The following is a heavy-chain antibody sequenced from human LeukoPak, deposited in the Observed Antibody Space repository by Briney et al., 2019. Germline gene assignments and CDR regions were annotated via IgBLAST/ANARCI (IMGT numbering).Heavy chain of an antibody. J-gene: IGHJ6*04. CDR1: GASVSSYY. V-gene: IGHV4-59*02. Sequence: SETLSLTCTVSGASVSSYYWSWIRQSPKKGLEWIGYIYYGGSSSYNPSLQSRVSISLDTSKNQFSLKLSSVTAADTAVYYCARLRCSGGSCYSEFSDYYYGMDVWGKGTTVTVSS. CDR3: ARLRCSGGSCYSEFSDYYYGMDV. D-gene: IGHD2-15*01. CDR2: IYYGGSS.